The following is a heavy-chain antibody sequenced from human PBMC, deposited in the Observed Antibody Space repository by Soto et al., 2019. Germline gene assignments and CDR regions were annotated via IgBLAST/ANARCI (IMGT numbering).Heavy chain of an antibody. Sequence: QVQLVQSGAEVKKPGASVKVSCKASGYTFTSYGISWVRQAPGQGLEWMGWISAYNGNTNYAQKLQGRVTMTXXTXTXXAYMELRSLRSDDTAVYYCARGGVIVVVTGDAFDIWGQGTMVTVSS. V-gene: IGHV1-18*01. D-gene: IGHD3-22*01. CDR3: ARGGVIVVVTGDAFDI. CDR2: ISAYNGNT. CDR1: GYTFTSYG. J-gene: IGHJ3*02.